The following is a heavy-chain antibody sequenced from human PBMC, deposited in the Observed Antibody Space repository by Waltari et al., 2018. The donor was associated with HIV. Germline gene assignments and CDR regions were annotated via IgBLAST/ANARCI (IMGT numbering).Heavy chain of an antibody. J-gene: IGHJ4*02. D-gene: IGHD2-2*01. CDR2: ISWNNGVI. Sequence: EVRLVESGGGLVQPGRSLILSCLASGFRFDDFAMHWVRQAPGKGLEWVSGISWNNGVIGYADSVKGRFTVSRDNAKNSLYLEMDSLRPEDTALYFCAKDISSSPPSHFDYWGQGTLVTVSS. V-gene: IGHV3-9*01. CDR1: GFRFDDFA. CDR3: AKDISSSPPSHFDY.